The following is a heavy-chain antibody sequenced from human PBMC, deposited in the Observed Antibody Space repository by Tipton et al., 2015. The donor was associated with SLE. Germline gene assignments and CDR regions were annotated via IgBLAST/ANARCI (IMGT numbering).Heavy chain of an antibody. Sequence: LRLSCAVYGGSFSGYYWSWIRQPPGKGLEWIGEINHSGSANYNPSLKSRVTISVDTSKNQFSLKLSSVTAADTAVYYCARRQWLVRGEYDYWGQGTLVTVSS. CDR3: ARRQWLVRGEYDY. D-gene: IGHD6-19*01. J-gene: IGHJ4*02. CDR2: INHSGSA. V-gene: IGHV4-34*01. CDR1: GGSFSGYY.